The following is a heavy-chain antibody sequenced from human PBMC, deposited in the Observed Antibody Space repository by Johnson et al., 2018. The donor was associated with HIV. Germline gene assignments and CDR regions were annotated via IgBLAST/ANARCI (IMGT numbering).Heavy chain of an antibody. CDR3: ARVRGGSYYLDGFDI. J-gene: IGHJ3*02. CDR1: GFTFSSYG. CDR2: IRYDGSNK. D-gene: IGHD1-26*01. Sequence: QVQLVESGGGVVQPGGSLRLSCAASGFTFSSYGMHWVRQAPGKGLEWVAFIRYDGSNKYYADSVKGRFTISRDNAKNSLYLQMNSLRAEDTALYYCARVRGGSYYLDGFDIWGQGTMVTVSP. V-gene: IGHV3-30*02.